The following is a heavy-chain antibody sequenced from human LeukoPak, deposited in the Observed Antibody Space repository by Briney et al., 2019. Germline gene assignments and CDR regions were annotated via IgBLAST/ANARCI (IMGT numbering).Heavy chain of an antibody. Sequence: ASVKVSCKASGYTFTGYYMHWVRQAPGEGLEWMGWISAYDGNTNFAQKLQGRITMTTDTSTTTAYMELRSLRSDDTAVYYCARGFDYDNSGYFPDYWGQGTLVTVSS. D-gene: IGHD3-22*01. CDR1: GYTFTGYY. V-gene: IGHV1-18*04. J-gene: IGHJ4*02. CDR3: ARGFDYDNSGYFPDY. CDR2: ISAYDGNT.